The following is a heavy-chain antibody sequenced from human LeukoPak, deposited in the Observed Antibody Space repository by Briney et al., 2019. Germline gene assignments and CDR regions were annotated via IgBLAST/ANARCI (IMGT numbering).Heavy chain of an antibody. CDR1: GFTFSSYA. V-gene: IGHV3-21*01. CDR2: ISSSSSYI. CDR3: ARDLSMVRGVIKKPLYYFDY. D-gene: IGHD3-10*01. Sequence: GGSLRLSCAASGFTFSSYAMSWVRQAPGKGLEWVSSISSSSSYIYYADSVKGRFTISRDNAKNSLYLQMNSLRAEDTAVYYCARDLSMVRGVIKKPLYYFDYWGQGTLVTVSS. J-gene: IGHJ4*02.